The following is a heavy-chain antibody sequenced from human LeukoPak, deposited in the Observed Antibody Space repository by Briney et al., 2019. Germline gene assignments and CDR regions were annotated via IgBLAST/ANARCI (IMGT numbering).Heavy chain of an antibody. CDR2: INTITGNP. CDR1: GYTFTSYY. Sequence: ASVKVSCKASGYTFTSYYMHWVRQAPGQGLERMGWINTITGNPTYAQGFTGRFVFSLDTSVSTTYLQISSLQADDTAVYYCVRTLYDSSGYFNYWGQGTLVTVSS. V-gene: IGHV7-4-1*02. CDR3: VRTLYDSSGYFNY. J-gene: IGHJ4*02. D-gene: IGHD3-22*01.